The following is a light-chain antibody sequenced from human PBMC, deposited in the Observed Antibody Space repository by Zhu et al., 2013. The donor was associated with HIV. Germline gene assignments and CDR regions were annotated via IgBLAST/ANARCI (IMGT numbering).Light chain of an antibody. CDR2: GAP. CDR3: QQRSNWPRTLT. CDR1: QSISSK. J-gene: IGKJ4*01. V-gene: IGKV3-15*01. Sequence: EIVMTQSPATLSVSPGERATLSCRASQSISSKIAWYQQKPGQAPRLLIYGAPTRATGIPARFSGSGSGTDFTLTISSLEPEDFAVYYCQQRSNWPRTLTFGGGTKVEIK.